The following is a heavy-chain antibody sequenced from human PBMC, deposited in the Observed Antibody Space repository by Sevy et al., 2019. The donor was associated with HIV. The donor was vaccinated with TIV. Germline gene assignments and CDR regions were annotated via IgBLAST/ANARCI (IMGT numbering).Heavy chain of an antibody. D-gene: IGHD1-26*01. Sequence: SETLSLTCTVSGGSITSLYWNWIRQPPGKGLEWIANIYSNGHINYNPSLTSGVTLSLDTSKNQFSLRLSSVTAADTAMYYCAGENAWGRGYSWGQGTLVTVSS. CDR2: IYSNGHI. J-gene: IGHJ4*02. V-gene: IGHV4-59*08. CDR3: AGENAWGRGYS. CDR1: GGSITSLY.